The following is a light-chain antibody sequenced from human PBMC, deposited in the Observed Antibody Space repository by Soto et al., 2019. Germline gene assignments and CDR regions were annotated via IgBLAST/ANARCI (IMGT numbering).Light chain of an antibody. V-gene: IGKV1-33*01. J-gene: IGKJ3*01. CDR3: QQSHHLPV. Sequence: DIQMTQSPPSLSASVGDRVTITCQASQDIGTYLNWYQHKPGKAPNLVIYDASNLETGVPSRFSGGGYGTDFTFTISSLRPEDIATYYCQQSHHLPVFGTGTKVDI. CDR2: DAS. CDR1: QDIGTY.